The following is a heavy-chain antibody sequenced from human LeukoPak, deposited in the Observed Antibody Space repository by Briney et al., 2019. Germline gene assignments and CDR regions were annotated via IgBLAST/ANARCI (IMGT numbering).Heavy chain of an antibody. CDR1: GGTFTSYA. Sequence: EASVKVSCKTSGGTFTSYAITWVRQAPGQGLAWMGNIIPISGTTNYAQKFQGRVTFNADEYTSTAYMELSSLRSEDTALYYCARKLRLGGNWFDPWGQGTLVTVSS. CDR3: ARKLRLGGNWFDP. CDR2: IIPISGTT. V-gene: IGHV1-69*13. J-gene: IGHJ5*02. D-gene: IGHD1-26*01.